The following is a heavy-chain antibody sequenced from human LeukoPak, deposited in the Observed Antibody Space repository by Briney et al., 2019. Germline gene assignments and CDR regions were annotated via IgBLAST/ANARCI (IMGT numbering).Heavy chain of an antibody. Sequence: SETLSLTXTVSGGSISSYYWSWIWQPAGKGLEWIGRIYTSGSTNYNPSLKSRVTMSVDTSKNQFSLKLSSVTAADTAVYYCARELWFGEPSYYFDYWGQGTLVTVSS. CDR3: ARELWFGEPSYYFDY. J-gene: IGHJ4*02. V-gene: IGHV4-4*07. D-gene: IGHD3-10*01. CDR2: IYTSGST. CDR1: GGSISSYY.